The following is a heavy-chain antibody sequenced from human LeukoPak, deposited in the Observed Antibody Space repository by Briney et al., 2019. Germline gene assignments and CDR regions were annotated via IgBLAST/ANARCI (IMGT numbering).Heavy chain of an antibody. Sequence: GGSLRLSCAASGFTFSTYGMHWVRQAPGKGLEWVANIKQDGSEKDYVDSVKGRFTISRDNAKNSLYLQMDSLRVEDTAVYYCARKGGYSSGYYYWGQGTLVTVSS. CDR2: IKQDGSEK. CDR1: GFTFSTYG. J-gene: IGHJ4*02. V-gene: IGHV3-7*01. CDR3: ARKGGYSSGYYY. D-gene: IGHD3-22*01.